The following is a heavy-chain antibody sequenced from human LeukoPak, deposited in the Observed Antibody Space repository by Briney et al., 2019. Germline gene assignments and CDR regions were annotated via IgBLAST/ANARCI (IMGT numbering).Heavy chain of an antibody. J-gene: IGHJ6*02. CDR3: ARDYSSGRGGYYGMDV. CDR1: GGSISSSDW. V-gene: IGHV4-4*02. D-gene: IGHD6-19*01. CDR2: VYHSGST. Sequence: SGTLSLTCAVSGGSISSSDWWSWVRQPPGKGLEWIGEVYHSGSTKHNPSLMSRVTMSVDKSKNQFSLRLSSVTAADTAVYYCARDYSSGRGGYYGMDVWGQGTTVTVSS.